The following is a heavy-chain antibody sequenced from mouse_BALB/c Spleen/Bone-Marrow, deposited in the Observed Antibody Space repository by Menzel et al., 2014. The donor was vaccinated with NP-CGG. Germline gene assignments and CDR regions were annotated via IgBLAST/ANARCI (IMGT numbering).Heavy chain of an antibody. D-gene: IGHD2-14*01. J-gene: IGHJ1*01. CDR1: GYTFTSYV. CDR2: INPYNDGT. CDR3: AGYDWYFDV. V-gene: IGHV1-14*01. Sequence: QLQQSGPELVKPGASVKMSCKASGYTFTSYVMHWVKQKPGQGLEWIGCINPYNDGTKYNEKFKGKATLTSDKSSSTAYMELSSLASEDSAVYYCAGYDWYFDVWGAGTTVTVSS.